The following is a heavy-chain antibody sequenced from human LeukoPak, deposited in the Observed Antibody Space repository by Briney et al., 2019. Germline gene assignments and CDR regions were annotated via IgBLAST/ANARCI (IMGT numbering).Heavy chain of an antibody. CDR3: ARFRGGITMIVVPNDAFDI. CDR1: GGSISSSSYY. D-gene: IGHD3-22*01. Sequence: SETLSLTCTVSGGSISSSSYYWGWIRQPPGTGLEWIGSIYYSGSTYYNPSLKSRVTISVDTSKNQFSLKLSSVTAADTAVYYCARFRGGITMIVVPNDAFDIWGQGTMVTVSS. CDR2: IYYSGST. V-gene: IGHV4-39*01. J-gene: IGHJ3*02.